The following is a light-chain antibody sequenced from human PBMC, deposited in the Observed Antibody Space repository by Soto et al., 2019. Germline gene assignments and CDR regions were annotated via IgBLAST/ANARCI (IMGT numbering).Light chain of an antibody. CDR2: CAS. J-gene: IGKJ2*01. Sequence: DIVMTQSPDSLAVSLGGGATINCKSSQSVLYSANIKNYLAWYQQKPRQPPKLLIYCASTRESGVPDRFSGSGSGTDFTLSISNLQAEDLAVYYCQQYDTTPITFGQGTQLEIK. CDR1: QSVLYSANIKNY. CDR3: QQYDTTPIT. V-gene: IGKV4-1*01.